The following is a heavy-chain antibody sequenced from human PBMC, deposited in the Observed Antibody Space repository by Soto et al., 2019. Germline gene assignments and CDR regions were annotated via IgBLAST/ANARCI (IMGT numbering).Heavy chain of an antibody. V-gene: IGHV4-34*01. CDR2: INHSGST. CDR1: GGSFSGYY. J-gene: IGHJ3*02. D-gene: IGHD3-22*01. CDR3: ARVDSSGYYYADTSWAFDI. Sequence: TLSLTCAVYGGSFSGYYWSWIRQPPGKGLEWIGEINHSGSTNYNPSLKSRVTISVDTSKNQFSLKLSSVTAADTAVYYCARVDSSGYYYADTSWAFDIWGQGTMVTVSS.